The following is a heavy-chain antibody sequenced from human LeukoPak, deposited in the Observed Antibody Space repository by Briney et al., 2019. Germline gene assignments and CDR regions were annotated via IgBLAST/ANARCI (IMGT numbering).Heavy chain of an antibody. Sequence: GGTLRLSCAASGFTFSSCGMSWVRQAPGKGLEWVSAISGSGGSTYYGDSVKGRFTISRDNSKNMLYLQMNTLRVEDTALYYCARAYSSDYYGGYWGQGTLVTVSS. CDR3: ARAYSSDYYGGY. CDR1: GFTFSSCG. D-gene: IGHD6-19*01. CDR2: ISGSGGST. V-gene: IGHV3-23*01. J-gene: IGHJ4*02.